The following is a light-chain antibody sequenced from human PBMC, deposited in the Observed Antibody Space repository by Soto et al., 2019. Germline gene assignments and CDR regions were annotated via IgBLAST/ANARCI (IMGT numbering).Light chain of an antibody. CDR1: QSVSSN. J-gene: IGKJ5*01. V-gene: IGKV3-15*01. CDR2: GAS. Sequence: EIVMTQSPATLSVSPGERATLSCRASQSVSSNLAWYQHKPGQAPRLLIYGASTRATAIPARFSGSGSGTEFTLTISSLQSEDFAVYYCQQYSKWPPITFGQGTRLEIK. CDR3: QQYSKWPPIT.